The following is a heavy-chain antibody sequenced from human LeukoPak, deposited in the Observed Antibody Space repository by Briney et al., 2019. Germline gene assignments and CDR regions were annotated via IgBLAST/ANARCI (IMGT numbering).Heavy chain of an antibody. Sequence: GGSLRLSCAASGFTFSSHLMHWVRQAPGKGLVWVSRISSDGTYTNYADSVRGRFTISRDNSKITLYLQMNSLRAEDTAVYYCAKSYNGYESKPDYWGQGTLVTVSS. CDR2: ISSDGTYT. CDR1: GFTFSSHL. D-gene: IGHD5-12*01. J-gene: IGHJ4*02. CDR3: AKSYNGYESKPDY. V-gene: IGHV3-74*01.